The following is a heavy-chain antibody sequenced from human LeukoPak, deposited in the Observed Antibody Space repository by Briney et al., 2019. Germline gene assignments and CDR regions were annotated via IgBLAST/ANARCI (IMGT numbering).Heavy chain of an antibody. Sequence: GGSLRLSCAASGFTFSSYDMHWVRQATGKGLEWVSAIGTAGDTYYPGSVKGRFTISRENAKNSLYLQMNSLRAGDTAVYYCARALSMVRGVVIRPNYYGMDVWGQGTTVTVSS. D-gene: IGHD3-10*01. CDR1: GFTFSSYD. CDR2: IGTAGDT. V-gene: IGHV3-13*01. J-gene: IGHJ6*02. CDR3: ARALSMVRGVVIRPNYYGMDV.